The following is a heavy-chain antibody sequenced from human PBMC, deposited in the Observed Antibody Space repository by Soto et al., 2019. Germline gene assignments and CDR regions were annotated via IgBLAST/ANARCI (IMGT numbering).Heavy chain of an antibody. CDR3: AIGLVATIVDY. CDR2: IYYSGST. D-gene: IGHD5-12*01. V-gene: IGHV4-61*01. J-gene: IGHJ4*02. Sequence: PSETLSLTCTVSGGSVSSGSYYWSWIRQPPGKGLEWIGYIYYSGSTNYNPSLKSRVTISVDTSKNQFSLKLSSVTAADTAVYYCAIGLVATIVDYWGEGTLVPVSS. CDR1: GGSVSSGSYY.